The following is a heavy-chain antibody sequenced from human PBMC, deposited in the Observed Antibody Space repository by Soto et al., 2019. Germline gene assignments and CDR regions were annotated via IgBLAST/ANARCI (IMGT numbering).Heavy chain of an antibody. CDR2: IRGWSPET. Sequence: PAGSMRLCCVWSGFAVRSYTMNWVCKTNGKGLGLVAAIRGWSPETFYAASVKGRFTISRDNAKNSLYLQMNSLRAEDTAVYYFAIYRENDAHDYYYNSLDVWCKGTLVSDS. D-gene: IGHD3-10*01. CDR3: AIYRENDAHDYYYNSLDV. J-gene: IGHJ6*03. CDR1: GFAVRSYT. V-gene: IGHV3-21*01.